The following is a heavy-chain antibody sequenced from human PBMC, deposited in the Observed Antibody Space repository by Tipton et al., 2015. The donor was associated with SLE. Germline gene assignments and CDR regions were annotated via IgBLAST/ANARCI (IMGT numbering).Heavy chain of an antibody. Sequence: TLSLTCTVSGGSISINNYYWGWIRPPPGKGLEGIGTIYYSGTTHSNPSLESRVTISVDTANNQYSLRLSSVTAADTAVYYCARHVGDSGYGRMSDYWGQGTLVTVSS. CDR2: IYYSGTT. V-gene: IGHV4-39*07. D-gene: IGHD5-12*01. CDR3: ARHVGDSGYGRMSDY. CDR1: GGSISINNYY. J-gene: IGHJ4*02.